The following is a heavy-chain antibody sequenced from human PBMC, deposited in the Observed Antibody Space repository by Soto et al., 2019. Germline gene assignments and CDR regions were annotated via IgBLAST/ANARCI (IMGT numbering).Heavy chain of an antibody. V-gene: IGHV4-4*02. D-gene: IGHD3-3*01. CDR3: ARSIFGVVTPSSYYGMDV. CDR1: GGSISSSNW. CDR2: IYHSGST. Sequence: PSETLSLTCAVSGGSISSSNWWSWVRQPPGKGLEWIGEIYHSGSTNYNPSLKSRDTISVDKSKNQFSLKLSSVTAADTAVYYCARSIFGVVTPSSYYGMDVWGQGTTVT. J-gene: IGHJ6*02.